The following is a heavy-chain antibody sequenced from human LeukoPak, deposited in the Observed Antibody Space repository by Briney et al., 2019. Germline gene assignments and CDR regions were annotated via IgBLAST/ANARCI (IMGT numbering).Heavy chain of an antibody. CDR3: ARGPWGSTSLFDY. V-gene: IGHV4-4*07. J-gene: IGHJ4*02. D-gene: IGHD6-6*01. CDR2: IYASGST. Sequence: NPSETLSLTSTVSGGSIISYYWSWIRQPAGKGLEWIGRIYASGSTNYNPSLKSRVTMSVDTSKNQFSLKLTSVTAADTAVYYCARGPWGSTSLFDYWGQGTLVTVSS. CDR1: GGSIISYY.